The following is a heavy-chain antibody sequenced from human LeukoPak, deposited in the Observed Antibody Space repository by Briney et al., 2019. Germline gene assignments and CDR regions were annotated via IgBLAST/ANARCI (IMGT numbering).Heavy chain of an antibody. CDR2: ISYDGSNK. V-gene: IGHV3-30*04. CDR3: ARVPYSSGWYYLDY. J-gene: IGHJ4*02. D-gene: IGHD6-19*01. CDR1: GFTFSSYA. Sequence: GWSLRLSCAASGFTFSSYAMHWVRQAPGKGLEWVAVISYDGSNKYYADSVKGRFTISRDNSKNTLYLQMNSLRAEDTAVYYCARVPYSSGWYYLDYWGQGTLVTVSS.